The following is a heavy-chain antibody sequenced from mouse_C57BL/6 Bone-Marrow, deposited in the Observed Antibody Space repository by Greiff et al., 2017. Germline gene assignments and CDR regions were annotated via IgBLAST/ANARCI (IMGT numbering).Heavy chain of an antibody. D-gene: IGHD1-1*01. J-gene: IGHJ2*01. Sequence: VQLQQSGPELVKPGASVKISCTASGYTFTDYYINWVKQRPGQGLEWIGWMFPGSGSTNYNEKFKGKATLTVDKSSSTAYLLLSSLTSEDSAVYVGARCYGSSLYYFDYWGQGTTLTVSS. V-gene: IGHV1-75*01. CDR3: ARCYGSSLYYFDY. CDR1: GYTFTDYY. CDR2: MFPGSGST.